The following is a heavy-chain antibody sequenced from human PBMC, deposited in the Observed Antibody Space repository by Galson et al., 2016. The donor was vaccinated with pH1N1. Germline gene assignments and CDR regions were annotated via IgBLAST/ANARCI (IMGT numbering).Heavy chain of an antibody. CDR1: GFTFNKYA. D-gene: IGHD5-12*01. Sequence: SLRLSRAASGFTFNKYAMTWVRQAPGKGLEWVSAISGSGRDTYYADSVKDRFTISRDNSKDTVYLQMNSLTVEDTAIYYCAKVPRPGFNAYGVDYWGQGTLVTVSS. CDR2: ISGSGRDT. J-gene: IGHJ4*02. V-gene: IGHV3-23*01. CDR3: AKVPRPGFNAYGVDY.